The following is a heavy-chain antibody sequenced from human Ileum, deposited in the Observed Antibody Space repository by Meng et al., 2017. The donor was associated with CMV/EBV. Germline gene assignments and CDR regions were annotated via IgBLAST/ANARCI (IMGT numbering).Heavy chain of an antibody. CDR3: ARLYSGGWHLEAFDI. D-gene: IGHD1-26*01. CDR1: GNTFSSYA. Sequence: HLVQSGAEVGAPGASVRVPCTATGNTFSSYAISWVRQVPGQGLKWMGWVSAYNGNTNYAQNLQGRVTMTTDSSTNPAYMGLMSLKSDGAAVYYCARLYSGGWHLEAFDIWGQGTLVTVSS. V-gene: IGHV1-18*01. J-gene: IGHJ3*02. CDR2: VSAYNGNT.